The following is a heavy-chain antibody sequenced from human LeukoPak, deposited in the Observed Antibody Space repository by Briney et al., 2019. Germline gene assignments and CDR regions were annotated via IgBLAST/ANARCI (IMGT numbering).Heavy chain of an antibody. CDR2: IYYSGST. J-gene: IGHJ6*02. D-gene: IGHD6-13*01. CDR1: GGSISSYY. Sequence: SETLSLTCTVSGGSISSYYGSWIRQPPGKGLEWIGYIYYSGSTNYNPSLKSRVTISVDTSKNQFSLKLSSVTAADTAVYYCARDGTAAAGTGGYYYYGMDVWGQGTTVTVSS. CDR3: ARDGTAAAGTGGYYYYGMDV. V-gene: IGHV4-59*01.